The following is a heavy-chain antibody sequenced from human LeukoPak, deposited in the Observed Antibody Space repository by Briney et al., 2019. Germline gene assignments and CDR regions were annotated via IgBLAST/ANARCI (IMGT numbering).Heavy chain of an antibody. Sequence: ASVKVSCKASGYTFTSYGISWVRQAPGQGLECMGWIKTKSGDTNYAQKFQGRVTMTRDTSISTAYMELSSLKSDDTAVYYCARDDKYYYYMDVWGKGTTVTVSS. V-gene: IGHV1-2*02. CDR1: GYTFTSYG. CDR2: IKTKSGDT. J-gene: IGHJ6*03. CDR3: ARDDKYYYYMDV.